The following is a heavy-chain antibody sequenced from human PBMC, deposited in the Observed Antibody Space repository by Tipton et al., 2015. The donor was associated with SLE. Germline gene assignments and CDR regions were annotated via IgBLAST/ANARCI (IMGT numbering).Heavy chain of an antibody. Sequence: TLSLTCTVSGDSISSSTYYWGWIRQPPGKGLEWIGNMYFSGSTYYSPSLKSRVTISVDTSKNQFSLKLTSVTAADTAVYYCARESADDVHYSYYYMDVWGQGTLVTVSS. J-gene: IGHJ6*03. CDR2: MYFSGST. CDR3: ARESADDVHYSYYYMDV. CDR1: GDSISSSTYY. V-gene: IGHV4-39*07. D-gene: IGHD1-1*01.